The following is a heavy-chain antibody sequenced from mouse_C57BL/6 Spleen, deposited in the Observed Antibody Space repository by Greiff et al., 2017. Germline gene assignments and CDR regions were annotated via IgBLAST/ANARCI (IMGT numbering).Heavy chain of an antibody. CDR1: GYTFTDYY. D-gene: IGHD2-2*01. CDR2: IYPGSGST. V-gene: IGHV1-76*01. Sequence: QVQLQQSGAELVRPGASVKLSCKASGYTFTDYYINWVKQRPGQGLEWIARIYPGSGSTYYNEKFKGKATLTAEKSSSTAYMQLSSLTSEDSAVYFCARGYGYEGYAMDYWGQGTSVTVSS. J-gene: IGHJ4*01. CDR3: ARGYGYEGYAMDY.